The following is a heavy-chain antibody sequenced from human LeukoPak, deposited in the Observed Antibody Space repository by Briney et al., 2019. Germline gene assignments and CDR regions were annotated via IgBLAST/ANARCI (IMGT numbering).Heavy chain of an antibody. V-gene: IGHV3-7*01. CDR3: ARVGYYDSSGFDAFDI. D-gene: IGHD3-22*01. J-gene: IGHJ3*02. CDR2: IKQGGSEK. CDR1: GFTFSSYG. Sequence: PGGSLRLSCAASGFTFSSYGMHWVRQAPGKGLEWVANIKQGGSEKYYVDSVKGRFTISRDNAKNSLYLQMNSLRAEDTAVYYCARVGYYDSSGFDAFDIWGQGTMVTVSS.